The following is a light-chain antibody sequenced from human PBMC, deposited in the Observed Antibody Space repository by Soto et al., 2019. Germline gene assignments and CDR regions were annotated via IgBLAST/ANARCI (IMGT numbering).Light chain of an antibody. V-gene: IGLV2-8*01. CDR2: EVH. CDR3: TSYGGTNNLL. CDR1: SSDVGGYKY. Sequence: QSALTQPPSASGSPGQSVTISCTGTSSDVGGYKYVSWYQQHPGKAPKLMIFEVHKRPSGVPDRFSDSKSGNTASLTVSGLQAEDEADYYCTSYGGTNNLLFGGGNKLTVL. J-gene: IGLJ2*01.